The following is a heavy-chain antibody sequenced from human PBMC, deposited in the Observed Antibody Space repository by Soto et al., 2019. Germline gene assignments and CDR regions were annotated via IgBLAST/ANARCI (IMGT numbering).Heavy chain of an antibody. CDR1: GVTIISGNYY. CDR2: ISYSGTT. J-gene: IGHJ4*02. V-gene: IGHV4-30-4*01. CDR3: ATMGTPVTGLYYFDY. D-gene: IGHD4-17*01. Sequence: SETLSLTCTVSGVTIISGNYYWSWIRQPPGKGLEWIGFISYSGTTHYSASLRSRVSISVDTSKNQFSLDLSSVTAADTAVYYCATMGTPVTGLYYFDYWGQGTLVTVSS.